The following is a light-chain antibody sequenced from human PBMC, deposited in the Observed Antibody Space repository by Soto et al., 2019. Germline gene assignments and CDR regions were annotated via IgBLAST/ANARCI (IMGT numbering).Light chain of an antibody. CDR1: QDIENY. J-gene: IGKJ3*01. V-gene: IGKV1-33*01. CDR2: DES. CDR3: QQYNRIPLT. Sequence: DLPMTQSPPSLSATVGDRITITCQASQDIENYVNWYQQRPGKAPSLLIYDESTLETGVPSRFSGSGSGTTFTFIISSLQPEDIGTYYCQQYNRIPLTFGPGTKVQI.